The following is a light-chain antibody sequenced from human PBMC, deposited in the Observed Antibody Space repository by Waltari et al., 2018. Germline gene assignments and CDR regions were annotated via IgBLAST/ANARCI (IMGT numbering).Light chain of an antibody. CDR3: QNHERLPAT. CDR1: QNIGTY. J-gene: IGKJ1*01. V-gene: IGKV3-20*01. Sequence: LTQSPGPLSLSPGERATLSCRASQNIGTYLVWYQQKPGQAPRLLMYAASRRANGIPDRFIGSGSGTDFRLTISRLEPEDFAVYYCQNHERLPATFGQGTKVEIK. CDR2: AAS.